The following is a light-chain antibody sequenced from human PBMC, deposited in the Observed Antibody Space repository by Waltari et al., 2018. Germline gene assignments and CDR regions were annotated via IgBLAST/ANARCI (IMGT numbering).Light chain of an antibody. CDR2: ENT. J-gene: IGLJ7*01. CDR3: GTWDSSLSGAV. Sequence: QSVLTQPPSVSAAPGQRVTISCSGGSSNIGNNYVSWYRQFPGTAPKLLIYENTWRPSGIPGRCSGSKSGTSATLDITGLQAGDEADYYCGTWDSSLSGAVFGGGTHLTVL. V-gene: IGLV1-51*02. CDR1: SSNIGNNY.